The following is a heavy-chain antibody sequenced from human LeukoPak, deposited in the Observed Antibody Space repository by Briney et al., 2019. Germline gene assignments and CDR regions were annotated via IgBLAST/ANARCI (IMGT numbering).Heavy chain of an antibody. CDR3: ATFGGQGDFDAY. V-gene: IGHV3-23*01. CDR2: ISGSGAGT. J-gene: IGHJ4*02. CDR1: GFTFSTNA. D-gene: IGHD4-23*01. Sequence: PGGSLRLSCAASGFTFSTNAMNWVRQAPGKGLEWVSSISGSGAGTYYADSVKGRFTISRDNSKNTLYLQMNSLRSEDTAVYYCATFGGQGDFDAYWGQGTLVTVSS.